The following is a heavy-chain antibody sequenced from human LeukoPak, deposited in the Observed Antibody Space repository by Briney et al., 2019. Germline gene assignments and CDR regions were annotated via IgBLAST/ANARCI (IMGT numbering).Heavy chain of an antibody. CDR1: GLTFSTSE. CDR3: TSASR. J-gene: IGHJ3*01. Sequence: PGGSLRLSCAASGLTFSTSEIHCVRQTPGKGLEWLSYSSSDGTTVYYADSVRGRFTISRDNAKNSLYLQMNSLSGDDTAVYYCTSASRWGQGTLVTVSS. V-gene: IGHV3-48*03. CDR2: SSSDGTTV.